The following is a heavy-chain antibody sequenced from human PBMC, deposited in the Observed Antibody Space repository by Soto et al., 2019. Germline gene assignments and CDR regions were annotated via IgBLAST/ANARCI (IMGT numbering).Heavy chain of an antibody. V-gene: IGHV1-69*02. D-gene: IGHD2-21*02. CDR1: GDTFSSYT. CDR2: IIPILGVT. J-gene: IGHJ4*02. CDR3: ASRIVTAVNGFDS. Sequence: QVQLVQSGAEVRRPGSSVKVSCKASGDTFSSYTITWVRQAPGQGLEWMGRIIPILGVTNYAQKFQGRVTITADESTSTAYVELRSLRSEDTAVYYCASRIVTAVNGFDSWGQGTPVTVSS.